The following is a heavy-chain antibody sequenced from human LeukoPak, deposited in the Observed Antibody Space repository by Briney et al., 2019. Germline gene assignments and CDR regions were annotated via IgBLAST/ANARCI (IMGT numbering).Heavy chain of an antibody. D-gene: IGHD2-21*02. Sequence: ASVKVSCKASGYTFTSYAMNWVRQAPGQGLEWMGWINTNTGNPTYAQGFTGRFVFSLDTSVSTAYLQISSLKAEDTAVYYCAREVVTGSRYYYYMDVWGKGTTVTVSS. V-gene: IGHV7-4-1*02. CDR3: AREVVTGSRYYYYMDV. CDR2: INTNTGNP. CDR1: GYTFTSYA. J-gene: IGHJ6*03.